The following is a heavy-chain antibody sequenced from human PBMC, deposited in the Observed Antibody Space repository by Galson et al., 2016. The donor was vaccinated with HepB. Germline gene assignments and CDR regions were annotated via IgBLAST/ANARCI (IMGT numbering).Heavy chain of an antibody. J-gene: IGHJ6*02. CDR3: ARGDYGAYSPFGMDV. CDR2: IWYDGSNK. CDR1: GFTFSSYG. V-gene: IGHV3-33*01. Sequence: SLRLSCAASGFTFSSYGMHWVRQAPGKGLKWVADIWYDGSNKQFADSVKGRFTISRDNSKNTVYLQMNSLRAEDTAVYYCARGDYGAYSPFGMDVWGQGTTVTVSS. D-gene: IGHD4-17*01.